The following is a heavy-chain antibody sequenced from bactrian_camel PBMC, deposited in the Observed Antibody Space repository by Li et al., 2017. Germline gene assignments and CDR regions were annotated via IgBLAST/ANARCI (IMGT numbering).Heavy chain of an antibody. D-gene: IGHD2*01. J-gene: IGHJ4*01. Sequence: QLVESGGGLVQPGGSLRLSCAASGFAFSSYWMSWVRQAPGKGLERVSSINSDGGTSYYQNSVKGRFTISRDNAKSTVYLQMDRLKSEDTALYYCATRLSLSDCTYSTPDGCYSHRGQGTQVTVS. V-gene: IGHV3S1*01. CDR2: INSDGGTS. CDR1: GFAFSSYW.